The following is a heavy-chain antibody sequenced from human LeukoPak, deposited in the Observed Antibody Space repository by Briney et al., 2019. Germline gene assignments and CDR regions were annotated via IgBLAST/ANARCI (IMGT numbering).Heavy chain of an antibody. D-gene: IGHD3-22*01. CDR3: ARGLWYYYDSSGYYPIDY. CDR2: ISAYKGNT. V-gene: IGHV1-18*01. Sequence: ASVKVSCKASGGTFSSYAISWVRQAPGQGLEWVGWISAYKGNTNYAQKFQGRVTMTTDTSTSTAYMELRSLTSDDTAVYYCARGLWYYYDSSGYYPIDYWGQGTLVTVSS. CDR1: GGTFSSYA. J-gene: IGHJ4*02.